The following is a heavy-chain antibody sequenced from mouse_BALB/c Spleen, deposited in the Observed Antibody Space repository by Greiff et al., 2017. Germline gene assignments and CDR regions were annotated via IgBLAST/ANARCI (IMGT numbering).Heavy chain of an antibody. CDR2: IWSGGST. CDR3: ARVIYYGNSAWFAY. V-gene: IGHV2-2*02. J-gene: IGHJ3*01. D-gene: IGHD2-1*01. CDR1: GFSLTSYG. Sequence: VHLVESGPGLVQPSQSLSITCTVSGFSLTSYGVHWVRQSPGKGLEWLGVIWSGGSTDYNAAFISRLSISKDNSKSQVFFKMNSLQANDTAIYYCARVIYYGNSAWFAYWGQGTLVTVSA.